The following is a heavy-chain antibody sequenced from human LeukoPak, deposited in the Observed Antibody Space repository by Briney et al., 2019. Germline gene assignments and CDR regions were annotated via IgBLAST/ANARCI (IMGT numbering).Heavy chain of an antibody. V-gene: IGHV1-18*01. CDR3: ARDNSGGSTWWFDP. J-gene: IGHJ5*02. Sequence: GASVKVSCKASGYTFNSYAISWVRQAPGQGLEWMGWISTYNGNTHYAQKLQGRVTMTTDTSTNTAYMELSSLRSEDTAVYYCARDNSGGSTWWFDPWGQGTLVTVSS. CDR1: GYTFNSYA. D-gene: IGHD2-15*01. CDR2: ISTYNGNT.